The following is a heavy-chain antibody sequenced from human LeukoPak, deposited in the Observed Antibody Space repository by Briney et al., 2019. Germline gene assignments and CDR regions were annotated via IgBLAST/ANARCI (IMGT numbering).Heavy chain of an antibody. D-gene: IGHD3-9*01. Sequence: SVKVSCKASGGTFSSYAISWVRQAPGQGLEWMGGIIPIFGTANYAQKFQGRVTITADESTSTAYMELSSLRSEDTAVYYCAKDLTGSHPEGFDYWGQGTPVTVSS. CDR3: AKDLTGSHPEGFDY. V-gene: IGHV1-69*13. CDR2: IIPIFGTA. J-gene: IGHJ4*02. CDR1: GGTFSSYA.